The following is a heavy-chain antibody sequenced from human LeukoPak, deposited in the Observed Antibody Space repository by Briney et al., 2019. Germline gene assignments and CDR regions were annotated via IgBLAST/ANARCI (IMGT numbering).Heavy chain of an antibody. J-gene: IGHJ4*02. CDR2: IKKDGSEK. CDR1: RFTFSSYW. CDR3: ARHLSGVTGYTYGRGIDY. V-gene: IGHV3-7*01. Sequence: GGSLRLSCAASRFTFSSYWMSWVRQAPGKGLEWVANIKKDGSEKYYVDSVKGRFTISRDNAETSLYLQMNSLRAEDTAVYYCARHLSGVTGYTYGRGIDYWGQGTLVTVSS. D-gene: IGHD5-18*01.